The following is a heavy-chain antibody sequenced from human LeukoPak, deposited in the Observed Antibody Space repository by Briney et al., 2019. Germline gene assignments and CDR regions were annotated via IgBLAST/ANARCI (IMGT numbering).Heavy chain of an antibody. J-gene: IGHJ6*03. D-gene: IGHD6-13*01. CDR1: GGSFSGYY. V-gene: IGHV4-34*01. CDR3: ARGVHSNYYYYYYMDV. Sequence: PSETLSLTCAVYGGSFSGYYWSWIRQPPGKGLEWIGEINHSGSTNYNPSLKSRVTISVDTSKNQFSLKLSSVTAADTAVYHCARGVHSNYYYYYYMDVWGKGTTVTVSS. CDR2: INHSGST.